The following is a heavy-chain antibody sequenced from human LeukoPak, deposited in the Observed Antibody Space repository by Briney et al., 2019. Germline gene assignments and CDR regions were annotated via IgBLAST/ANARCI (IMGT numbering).Heavy chain of an antibody. Sequence: PSETLSLTCAVYGGSFSGYYWSWIRQPPGKGLEWIGEINHSGSTNYNPSLKSRVTISVDTSKNQFSLKLSSVTAAGTAVYYCARGGLGGSYLWFDPWGQGTLVTVSS. CDR1: GGSFSGYY. J-gene: IGHJ5*02. D-gene: IGHD1-26*01. CDR2: INHSGST. V-gene: IGHV4-34*01. CDR3: ARGGLGGSYLWFDP.